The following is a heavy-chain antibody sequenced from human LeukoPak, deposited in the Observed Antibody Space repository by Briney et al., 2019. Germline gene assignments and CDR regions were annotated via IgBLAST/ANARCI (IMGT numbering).Heavy chain of an antibody. CDR2: LYYGGPT. CDR3: ARDTTVASGMQH. V-gene: IGHV4-59*01. D-gene: IGHD4-23*01. J-gene: IGHJ4*02. CDR1: GGSLSTYS. Sequence: SGTLSLTCIVSGGSLSTYSWSCVRESPGNRLECIGYLYYGGPTNYNPSLKSRVTISADTAKNQFSLRLRSVTAADTAIYYCARDTTVASGMQHWGQGTLVTVSS.